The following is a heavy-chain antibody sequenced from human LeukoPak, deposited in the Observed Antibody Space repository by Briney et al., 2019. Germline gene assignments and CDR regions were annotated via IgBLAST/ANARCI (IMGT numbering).Heavy chain of an antibody. J-gene: IGHJ4*02. CDR2: IWYDGSNK. V-gene: IGHV3-33*01. D-gene: IGHD4-17*01. Sequence: GRSLRLSCGASGFTFSSYGMHWVRQAPGKGLEWVAVIWYDGSNKYYADSVKGRFTISRDNSKNTLYLQMNSLRAEDTAVYYCARGGEIYGDYGLFAADYWGQGTLVTVSS. CDR1: GFTFSSYG. CDR3: ARGGEIYGDYGLFAADY.